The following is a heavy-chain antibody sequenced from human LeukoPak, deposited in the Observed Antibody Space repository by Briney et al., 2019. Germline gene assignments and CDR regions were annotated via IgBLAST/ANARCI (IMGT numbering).Heavy chain of an antibody. CDR3: ARDHTTDYFDY. V-gene: IGHV1-18*01. Sequence: ASVKVSCKASGYTSTSYGISWVRQAPGQGLEWMGWISAYNGNTNYAQRLQGRVTMTTDTSTSTAYMELRSLRSDDTAVYYCARDHTTDYFDYWGQGALVTVSS. CDR1: GYTSTSYG. J-gene: IGHJ4*02. D-gene: IGHD4-17*01. CDR2: ISAYNGNT.